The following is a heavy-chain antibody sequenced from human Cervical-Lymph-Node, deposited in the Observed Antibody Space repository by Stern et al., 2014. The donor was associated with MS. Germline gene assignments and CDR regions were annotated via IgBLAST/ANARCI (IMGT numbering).Heavy chain of an antibody. J-gene: IGHJ5*02. D-gene: IGHD1-26*01. Sequence: QVQLVQSGPGLVKPSQTLSLTCTVSGGSISSSGYYWSWIRQPADKGLEWIGRIHDSGGTYLNPSPKRRVTLSMDTAKNPFSPKLPSGTAADTAVYYCATTRWDLFTWNWFDPWGQGTLVTVSS. CDR3: ATTRWDLFTWNWFDP. CDR2: IHDSGGT. CDR1: GGSISSSGYY. V-gene: IGHV4-61*02.